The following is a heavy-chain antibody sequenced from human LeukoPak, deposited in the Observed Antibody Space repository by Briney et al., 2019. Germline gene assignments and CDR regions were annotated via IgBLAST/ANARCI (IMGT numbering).Heavy chain of an antibody. Sequence: ASETLSLTCTVSGGSISSYYWSWIRQPAGKGLEWIGRIYTSGSTNYNPSLKSRVTMSVDTSKNQFSLKLSSVTAADTAVYYCARYSHCSGGSCYFYDYWGQGTLVTVSS. J-gene: IGHJ4*02. CDR1: GGSISSYY. CDR3: ARYSHCSGGSCYFYDY. V-gene: IGHV4-4*07. D-gene: IGHD2-15*01. CDR2: IYTSGST.